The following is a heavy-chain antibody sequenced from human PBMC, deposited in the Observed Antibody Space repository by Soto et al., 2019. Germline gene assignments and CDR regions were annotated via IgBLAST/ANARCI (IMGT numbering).Heavy chain of an antibody. J-gene: IGHJ4*02. V-gene: IGHV4-4*02. CDR3: AGGFCSGHYDY. Sequence: QVQLQQSGPGLVKPSGTLSLTCDVFGVSISSSSWWSWVRQPPGKGLEWVGETYHSGSTNYNPSPKSGLTIAGDSSKNQISLRLTSATAANTAMNYRAGGFCSGHYDYWGQGSLFTVSP. D-gene: IGHD3-10*02. CDR1: GVSISSSSW. CDR2: TYHSGST.